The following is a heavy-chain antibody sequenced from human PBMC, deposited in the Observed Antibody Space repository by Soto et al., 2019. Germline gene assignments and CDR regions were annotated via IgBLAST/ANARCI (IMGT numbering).Heavy chain of an antibody. CDR3: ARDHCSGGSCYPAN. J-gene: IGHJ4*02. CDR2: ITTDGGTT. Sequence: HPVGSLRLSCAASGFTFSSNAMHWVRQAPGKGLEYVSAITTDGGTTYYADSVNGRFTISRDNSKNTLYLQMNSLRVEDTAVYYCARDHCSGGSCYPANWGQGTLVTVSS. V-gene: IGHV3-64*02. D-gene: IGHD2-15*01. CDR1: GFTFSSNA.